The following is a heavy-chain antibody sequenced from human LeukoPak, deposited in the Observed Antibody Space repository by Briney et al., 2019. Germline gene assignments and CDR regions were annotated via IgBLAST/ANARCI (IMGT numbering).Heavy chain of an antibody. CDR3: ARDFIPLYYDFWSGYYRPFYYMDV. D-gene: IGHD3-3*01. CDR2: ISSSSSYI. CDR1: GFTFSSYS. V-gene: IGHV3-21*01. J-gene: IGHJ6*03. Sequence: GGSLRLSCAASGFTFSSYSMNWARQAPGRGLESVSSISSSSSYIYYADSVKGRFTISRDNAKNSLYLQMNSLRAEDTAVYYCARDFIPLYYDFWSGYYRPFYYMDVWGKGTTVTVSS.